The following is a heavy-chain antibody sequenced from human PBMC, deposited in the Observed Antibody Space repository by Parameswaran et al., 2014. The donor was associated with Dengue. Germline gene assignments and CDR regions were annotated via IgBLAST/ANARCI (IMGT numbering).Heavy chain of an antibody. D-gene: IGHD2-15*01. V-gene: IGHV1-69*01. Sequence: SWVRQAPGQGLEWMGGIIPIFGTSNNAQKFQGRVTITADESTSTAYMELSSLRSEDTAVYYCARLYGYCSSGRCVPLDYWGQGTLVTVSS. J-gene: IGHJ4*02. CDR3: ARLYGYCSSGRCVPLDY. CDR2: IIPIFGTS.